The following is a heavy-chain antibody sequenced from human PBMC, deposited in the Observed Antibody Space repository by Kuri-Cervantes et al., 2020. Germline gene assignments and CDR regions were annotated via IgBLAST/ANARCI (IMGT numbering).Heavy chain of an antibody. J-gene: IGHJ6*03. V-gene: IGHV4-59*01. Sequence: SQTLSLTCAVYGGSFSSSYWSWIRQPPGKGLEWIGYISYSGSTNYNPSLKSRVTISVDTSRNQFSLKLNSVTAADTAVFYCARGSYYYMDVWGKGTTVTVSS. D-gene: IGHD2-15*01. CDR3: ARGSYYYMDV. CDR2: ISYSGST. CDR1: GGSFSSSY.